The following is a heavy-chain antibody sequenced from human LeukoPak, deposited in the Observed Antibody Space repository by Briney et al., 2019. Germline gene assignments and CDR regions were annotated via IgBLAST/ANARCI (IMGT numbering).Heavy chain of an antibody. Sequence: SETLSLTRAVYVGSFSGYYWSWIRQPPRKGLEWIGGINHSGSTNYNPSLTSRVTISVYTSKKQFSLKLSAVTAPDTAVYYCAGSARVDFWSGYYPPPYYFDYWGEGSLVTVSS. CDR3: AGSARVDFWSGYYPPPYYFDY. V-gene: IGHV4-34*01. D-gene: IGHD3-3*01. CDR2: INHSGST. J-gene: IGHJ4*02. CDR1: VGSFSGYY.